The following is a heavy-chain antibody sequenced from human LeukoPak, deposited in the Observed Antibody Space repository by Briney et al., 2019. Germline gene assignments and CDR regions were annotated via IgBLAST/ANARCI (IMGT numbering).Heavy chain of an antibody. D-gene: IGHD3-9*01. J-gene: IGHJ4*02. CDR2: INPNSGGT. CDR1: GYTFTGYY. Sequence: ASVKVSCKASGYTFTGYYMPWVRQAPGQGLEWMGWINPNSGGTNYAQKFQGRVTMTRDTSISKAYMELSRLRSDDTAVYYRARDVSDYHILTAYTSDMAYWGQGTLVTVSS. V-gene: IGHV1-2*02. CDR3: ARDVSDYHILTAYTSDMAY.